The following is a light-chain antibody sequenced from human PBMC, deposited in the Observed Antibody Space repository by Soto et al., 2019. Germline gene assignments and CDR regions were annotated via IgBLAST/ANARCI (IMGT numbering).Light chain of an antibody. CDR2: LGS. V-gene: IGKV2-28*01. CDR1: QSLLNSNGNNN. CDR3: MQALQTPLT. Sequence: DIVMTQSPLSLPVIPGEPASISCWSSQSLLNSNGNNNLNWYLQKPGQSPQVLIYLGSNRASGVPYRFSGSGSGTDFTLRISRVEAEDVGVYYCMQALQTPLTFGQGTRLEIK. J-gene: IGKJ5*01.